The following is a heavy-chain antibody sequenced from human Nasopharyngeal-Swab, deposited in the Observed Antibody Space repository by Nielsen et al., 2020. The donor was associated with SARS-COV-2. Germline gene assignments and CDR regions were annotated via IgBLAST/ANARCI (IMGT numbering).Heavy chain of an antibody. J-gene: IGHJ4*02. V-gene: IGHV3-66*01. CDR1: GFTVSSDN. D-gene: IGHD6-19*01. CDR3: ARDHPPIEVAGTNYFDY. CDR2: VYSGGGT. Sequence: GGSLRLSCTASGFTVSSDNISWVRQAPGKGLECVSVVYSGGGTDYADSVKGRFTITRDNSKNTVYLQMRRLRDEDTAIYYCARDHPPIEVAGTNYFDYWGQGTLVTVSS.